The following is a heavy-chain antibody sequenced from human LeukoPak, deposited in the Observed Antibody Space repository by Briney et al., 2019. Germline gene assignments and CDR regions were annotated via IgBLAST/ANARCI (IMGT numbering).Heavy chain of an antibody. D-gene: IGHD1-26*01. CDR1: GFTLSSYS. J-gene: IGHJ4*02. CDR2: ISSSSTYI. V-gene: IGHV3-21*01. Sequence: GGSLRLSCAASGFTLSSYSMNWVRQAPGKGLEWVSTISSSSTYIYYADSVKGRFTISRDNAKESIYLQMNSLRAEDTAVYYCAPPGVGAIPFECWGQGTLVTVSS. CDR3: APPGVGAIPFEC.